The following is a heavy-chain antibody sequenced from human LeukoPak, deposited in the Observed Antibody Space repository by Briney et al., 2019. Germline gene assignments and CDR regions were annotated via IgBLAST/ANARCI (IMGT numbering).Heavy chain of an antibody. CDR3: ARELLDSGDYGFDS. CDR2: IIPILGIA. D-gene: IGHD4-17*01. CDR1: GGTFSSYA. J-gene: IGHJ4*02. Sequence: GSSVKVSCKASGGTFSSYAISWVRQAPGQGLEWMGRIIPILGIANYAQKFQGRVTITADKSTSTACMELSSLRSEDTAVFYCARELLDSGDYGFDSWGQGTLVTVSS. V-gene: IGHV1-69*04.